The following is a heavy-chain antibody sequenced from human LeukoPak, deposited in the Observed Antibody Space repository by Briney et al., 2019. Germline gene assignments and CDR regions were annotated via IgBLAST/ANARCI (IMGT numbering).Heavy chain of an antibody. CDR1: GGSISSYY. J-gene: IGHJ5*02. Sequence: PSETLSHTCTVSGGSISSYYWSWIRQPPGKGLEWIGYIYTSGSTNYNPSLKSRVTISVDTSKNQFSLKLSSVTAADTAVYYCAATALGWFDPWGQGTLVTVSS. D-gene: IGHD3-3*02. V-gene: IGHV4-4*09. CDR3: AATALGWFDP. CDR2: IYTSGST.